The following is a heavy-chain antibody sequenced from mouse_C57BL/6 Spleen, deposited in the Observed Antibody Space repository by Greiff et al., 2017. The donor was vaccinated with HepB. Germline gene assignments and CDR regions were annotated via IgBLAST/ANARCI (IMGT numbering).Heavy chain of an antibody. D-gene: IGHD3-2*02. CDR1: GYSITSGYY. CDR3: ASQTAQVQDYYAMDY. J-gene: IGHJ4*01. Sequence: EVKLQESGPGLVKPSQSLSLTCSVTGYSITSGYYWNWIRQFPGNKLEWMGYISYDGSNNYNPSLKNRISITRDTSKHQFFLKLNSVTTEDTATYYCASQTAQVQDYYAMDYWGQGTSVTVSS. V-gene: IGHV3-6*01. CDR2: ISYDGSN.